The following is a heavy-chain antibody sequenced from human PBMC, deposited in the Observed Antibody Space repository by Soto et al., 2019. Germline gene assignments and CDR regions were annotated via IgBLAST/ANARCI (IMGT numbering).Heavy chain of an antibody. CDR1: GFTFSSYA. CDR2: ISGSGGST. Sequence: EVQLLESGGGLVQPGGSLRLSCAASGFTFSSYAMSWVRQAPGKGLEWVSAISGSGGSTYYADSVKGRFTISRDNSKNTLYLQMNSLRAEDTAVYYCAREEYCSSTSCYNYGMDVWGQGTTVTVSS. D-gene: IGHD2-2*02. V-gene: IGHV3-23*01. CDR3: AREEYCSSTSCYNYGMDV. J-gene: IGHJ6*02.